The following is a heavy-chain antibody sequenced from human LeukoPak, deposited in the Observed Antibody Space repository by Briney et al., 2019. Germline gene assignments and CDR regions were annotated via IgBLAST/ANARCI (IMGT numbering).Heavy chain of an antibody. CDR3: ARGPRITLVRGGQWYYYMDV. CDR2: INPSGGST. CDR1: GYTFPSYY. D-gene: IGHD3-10*01. J-gene: IGHJ6*03. V-gene: IGHV1-46*01. Sequence: GASVKVSCKASGYTFPSYYIHWVRQAPGKGLEWMGIINPSGGSTHYAQKFQGSVTMPRDTSTSTVYMELSSLRSENTAVYYCARGPRITLVRGGQWYYYMDVWGKRTTVTISS.